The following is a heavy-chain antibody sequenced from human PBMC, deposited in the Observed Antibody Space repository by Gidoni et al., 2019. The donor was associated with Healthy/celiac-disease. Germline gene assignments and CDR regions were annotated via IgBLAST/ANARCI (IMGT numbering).Heavy chain of an antibody. J-gene: IGHJ1*01. CDR1: GGTFSSYT. D-gene: IGHD3-22*01. Sequence: QVQLVQSGAEVQKPGSSVKVSCKASGGTFSSYTISWVRQAPGQGLDWMGRTIPILGIANYAQKFQGRVTITADKSTSTAYMELSSLRSEDTAVYYCASGDSSGYYYFQHWGQGTLVTVSS. CDR3: ASGDSSGYYYFQH. V-gene: IGHV1-69*02. CDR2: TIPILGIA.